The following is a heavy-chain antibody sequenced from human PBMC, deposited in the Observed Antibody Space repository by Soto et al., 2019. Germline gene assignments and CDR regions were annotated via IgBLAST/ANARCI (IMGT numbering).Heavy chain of an antibody. D-gene: IGHD1-26*01. CDR3: ASGTYYQHDFDY. CDR2: IWSDGSKQ. Sequence: QVQLVESGGGVVQPGRSLRLSCTASGFTFSDYGMHWVRQAPGKGLEWVAVIWSDGSKQYYADSVKGRFTISRDNSMNTLYLQMNSLRAEDTAVYYCASGTYYQHDFDYWGQGTLVTVSS. CDR1: GFTFSDYG. V-gene: IGHV3-33*01. J-gene: IGHJ4*02.